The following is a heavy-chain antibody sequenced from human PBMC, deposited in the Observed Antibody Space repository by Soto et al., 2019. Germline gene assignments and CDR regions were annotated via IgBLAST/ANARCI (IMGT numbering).Heavy chain of an antibody. D-gene: IGHD3-22*01. J-gene: IGHJ4*02. CDR2: IKSKTDGGTT. CDR1: GFTFSNAW. Sequence: GGSLRLSCAASGFTFSNAWMNWVRQAPGKGLEWVGRIKSKTDGGTTDYAAPVKGRFTISRDDSKNTLYLQMNSLKTEDTAVYYCTTDFYDSSGYYFGLGYWGQGTLVTVSS. V-gene: IGHV3-15*07. CDR3: TTDFYDSSGYYFGLGY.